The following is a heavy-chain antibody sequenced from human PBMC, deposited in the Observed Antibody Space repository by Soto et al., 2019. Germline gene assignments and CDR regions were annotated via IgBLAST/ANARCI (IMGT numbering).Heavy chain of an antibody. J-gene: IGHJ6*02. CDR2: ISAYNGNT. Sequence: QVQLVQSGAEVKKPGASVKVSCKASGYTFTSDGISWVRQAPGQGLEWMGWISAYNGNTNYAQKLQGRVTMTTDTSTSTAYMELRSLRSDDTAGYYCASQGGYCSSTSCYSLGYYYYYGMDAWGQGTTVTVSS. CDR3: ASQGGYCSSTSCYSLGYYYYYGMDA. V-gene: IGHV1-18*01. CDR1: GYTFTSDG. D-gene: IGHD2-2*01.